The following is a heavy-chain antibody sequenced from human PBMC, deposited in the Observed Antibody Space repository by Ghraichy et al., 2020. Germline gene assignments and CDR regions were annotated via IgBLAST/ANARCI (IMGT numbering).Heavy chain of an antibody. D-gene: IGHD3-22*01. Sequence: LSLTCAASGFTFSDFSMNWFRQAPGKGLEWVAYIISASDIVHYADSVKGRFTISRDNAKNSLSLQMNSLRAEDTAVYFCVASSAGDSSGFWGQGTLVTVSS. CDR3: VASSAGDSSGF. CDR2: IISASDIV. V-gene: IGHV3-48*01. J-gene: IGHJ4*02. CDR1: GFTFSDFS.